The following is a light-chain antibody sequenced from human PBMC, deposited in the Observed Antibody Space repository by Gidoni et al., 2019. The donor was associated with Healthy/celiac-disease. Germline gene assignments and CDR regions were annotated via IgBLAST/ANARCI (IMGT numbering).Light chain of an antibody. CDR3: QQYGCSPLT. J-gene: IGKJ4*01. CDR2: GAS. V-gene: IGKV3-20*01. Sequence: EIVLTQSPGTLSLSPGERATLSCRASQSVSSSYLAWYQQKPGQAPRLLIYGASSRATGIPDRFSVRGSGTDFTLTISRLEPEDFAVYYCQQYGCSPLTFGGGTKVEIK. CDR1: QSVSSSY.